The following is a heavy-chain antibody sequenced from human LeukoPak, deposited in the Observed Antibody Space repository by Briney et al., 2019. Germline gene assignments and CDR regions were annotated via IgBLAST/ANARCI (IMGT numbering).Heavy chain of an antibody. J-gene: IGHJ4*02. Sequence: NPSETLSLTCTVSGYSISSGYYWGWIRQPPGKGLEWIGSIYYSGSTYYNPSLKSRVTISVDTSKNQFSLKLSSVTTADTAVYYCARTLWFGELLYGEFDYWGQGTLVTVSS. D-gene: IGHD3-10*01. CDR1: GYSISSGYY. CDR3: ARTLWFGELLYGEFDY. CDR2: IYYSGST. V-gene: IGHV4-38-2*02.